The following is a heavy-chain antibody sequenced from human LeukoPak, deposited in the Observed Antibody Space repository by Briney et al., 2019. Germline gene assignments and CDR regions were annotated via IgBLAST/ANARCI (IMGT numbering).Heavy chain of an antibody. CDR1: GFTFSSYA. Sequence: GGSLTLSCAVSGFTFSSYAMSWVRQAPGKGLEWVSTISGSGGSTYYADSVKRRFTISRDNSKHTHSLQMNRLRAEDTAVYYCLGYCSGGNCYSGGYWGQGTLVTVSS. J-gene: IGHJ4*02. D-gene: IGHD2-15*01. CDR3: LGYCSGGNCYSGGY. V-gene: IGHV3-23*01. CDR2: ISGSGGST.